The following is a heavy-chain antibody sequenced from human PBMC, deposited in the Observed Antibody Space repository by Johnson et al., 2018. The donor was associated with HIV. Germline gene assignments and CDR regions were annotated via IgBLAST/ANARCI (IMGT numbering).Heavy chain of an antibody. CDR2: ISYDGSNK. V-gene: IGHV3-30*03. CDR3: ARDFVGGVPQGAFDI. CDR1: GFAFSSYG. Sequence: QVQLVESGGGVVQPGRSLRLSCAASGFAFSSYGMHWVRQAPGKGLEWVALISYDGSNKYYADSVKGRFTISRDNSKNTLYLQMNSLRAEDTAVYYCARDFVGGVPQGAFDIWGQVTMVTVSS. J-gene: IGHJ3*02. D-gene: IGHD1-1*01.